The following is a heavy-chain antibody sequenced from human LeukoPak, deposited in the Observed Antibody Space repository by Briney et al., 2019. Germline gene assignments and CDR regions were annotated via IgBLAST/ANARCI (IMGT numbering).Heavy chain of an antibody. Sequence: HAGGSLRLSCAASGFTFSSYAMHWVRQAPGKGLEWVAVISYDGSNKYYADSVKGRFTISRDNSKNTLYLQMNSLRAEDTAVYYCARAREPARYGVNTGYFDYWGQGTLVTVSS. CDR1: GFTFSSYA. J-gene: IGHJ4*02. V-gene: IGHV3-30*04. CDR2: ISYDGSNK. CDR3: ARAREPARYGVNTGYFDY. D-gene: IGHD4-17*01.